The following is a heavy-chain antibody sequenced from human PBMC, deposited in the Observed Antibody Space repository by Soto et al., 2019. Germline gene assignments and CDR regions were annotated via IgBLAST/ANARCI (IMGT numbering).Heavy chain of an antibody. V-gene: IGHV5-10-1*01. CDR1: GYSFTSYW. J-gene: IGHJ4*02. CDR3: ARLTDSSGRDY. CDR2: IDPGGPGT. Sequence: GESLKISFQGSGYSFTSYWISWVRQMPGKGLEWMGRIDPGGPGTTYSPSFQGHVTISVDKSITTAHLQWSSLKASDTAIYFCARLTDSSGRDYWGQGTQVTVSS. D-gene: IGHD6-19*01.